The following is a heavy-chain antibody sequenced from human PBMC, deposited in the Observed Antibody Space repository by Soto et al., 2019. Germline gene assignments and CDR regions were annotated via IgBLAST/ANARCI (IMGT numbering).Heavy chain of an antibody. CDR2: ISSRSDI. CDR3: AREYTAWPLAYGLDV. Sequence: VGSLRLSCVGSGFTFSNFSINWVRQAPGKGLEWVSSISSRSDIYYADSLKGRFTISRDNAKNSVSLQMNSLRAEDTAVYYCAREYTAWPLAYGLDVWGQGTTVTVS. CDR1: GFTFSNFS. D-gene: IGHD2-2*02. J-gene: IGHJ6*02. V-gene: IGHV3-21*01.